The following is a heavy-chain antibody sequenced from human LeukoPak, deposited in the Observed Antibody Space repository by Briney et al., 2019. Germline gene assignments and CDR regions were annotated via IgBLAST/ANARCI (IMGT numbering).Heavy chain of an antibody. V-gene: IGHV3-30*18. Sequence: GRSLRLSCAASGFTFSNYGMHWVRQAPGKGLEWVAVISYDGANKYYADSVKSRFTISRDNSKNTLYLQMNSLRAEDTAVYYCGNHFPHFDYWGQGTLVTVSS. D-gene: IGHD3-3*02. CDR1: GFTFSNYG. CDR3: GNHFPHFDY. CDR2: ISYDGANK. J-gene: IGHJ4*02.